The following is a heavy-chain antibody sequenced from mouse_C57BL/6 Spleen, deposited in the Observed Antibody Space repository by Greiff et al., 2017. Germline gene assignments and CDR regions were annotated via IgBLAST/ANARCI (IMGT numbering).Heavy chain of an antibody. V-gene: IGHV1-82*01. CDR1: GYAFSSSW. D-gene: IGHD1-1*01. J-gene: IGHJ2*01. CDR3: ANYYGRGGYFDY. Sequence: QVQLQQSGPELVKPGASVKISCKASGYAFSSSWMNWVKQRPGKGLEWIGRIYPGDGATNYNGKFKGKATLTADKSSSTAYMQLSSLTSEDSAVYFCANYYGRGGYFDYWGQGTTLTVSS. CDR2: IYPGDGAT.